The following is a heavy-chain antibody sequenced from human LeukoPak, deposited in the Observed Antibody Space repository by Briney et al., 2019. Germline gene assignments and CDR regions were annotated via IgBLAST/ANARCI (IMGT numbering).Heavy chain of an antibody. CDR3: ARDNCSGGSCLVDY. CDR1: GGSISSYY. D-gene: IGHD2-15*01. Sequence: SETLSLACTVSGGSISSYYWSWIRQPPGKGLEWIGYIYYSGSTNYNPSLKSRVTISVDTSKNQFSLKLSSVTAADTAVYYCARDNCSGGSCLVDYWGQGTLVTVSS. J-gene: IGHJ4*02. CDR2: IYYSGST. V-gene: IGHV4-59*01.